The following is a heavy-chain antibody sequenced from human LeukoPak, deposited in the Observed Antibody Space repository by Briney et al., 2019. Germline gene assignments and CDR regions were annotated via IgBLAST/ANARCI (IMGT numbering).Heavy chain of an antibody. D-gene: IGHD6-6*01. CDR1: GGSISSYC. Sequence: SETLSLNCTVSGGSISSYCWSWIRQPPGKGLEWIGYINYSGSTNYNPSLRSRVTISVDTSKNQFSLKLSSVTAADTAVYYCARVPYSSSSPAFDYWGQGTLVTVSS. V-gene: IGHV4-59*01. CDR3: ARVPYSSSSPAFDY. J-gene: IGHJ4*02. CDR2: INYSGST.